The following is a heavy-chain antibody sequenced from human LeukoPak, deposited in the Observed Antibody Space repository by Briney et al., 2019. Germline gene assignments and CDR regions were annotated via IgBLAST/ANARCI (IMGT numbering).Heavy chain of an antibody. CDR3: AKGTDDIDI. CDR2: INSEGTTT. D-gene: IGHD3-9*01. CDR1: GFTFRSYW. V-gene: IGHV3-74*01. J-gene: IGHJ3*02. Sequence: PGGSLRLSCAASGFTFRSYWMHWVRQAPGKGLVWVSRINSEGTTTNYADSVKGRFSISRLNAKETLYLQMNSLRVDDTAVYYCAKGTDDIDIWGQGTLVTVSS.